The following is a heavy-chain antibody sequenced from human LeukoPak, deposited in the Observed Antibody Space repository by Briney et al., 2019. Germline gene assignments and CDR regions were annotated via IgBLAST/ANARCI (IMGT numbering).Heavy chain of an antibody. CDR2: IRYDGSNK. D-gene: IGHD6-13*01. CDR3: ARFASNSSPYLDY. CDR1: GFTFSSYG. V-gene: IGHV3-30*02. Sequence: GGSLRLSCAASGFTFSSYGMRWVRQAPGKGLKWVAFIRYDGSNKYYADSVKGRFTISRDNSKNTLYLQMNSLRAEDTAVYYCARFASNSSPYLDYWGQGTLVTVSS. J-gene: IGHJ4*02.